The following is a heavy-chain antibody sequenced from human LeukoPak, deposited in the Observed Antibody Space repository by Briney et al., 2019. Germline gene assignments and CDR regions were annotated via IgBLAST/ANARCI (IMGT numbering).Heavy chain of an antibody. CDR1: GFTFSGYW. J-gene: IGHJ6*03. V-gene: IGHV3-7*01. CDR3: ARGTSITIFGVAPDYYYYMDV. Sequence: PGGSLRLSCAASGFTFSGYWMSWVRQAPGKGLEWVANIKQDGSEKYYVDSVKGRFTISRDNAKNSLYLQMNSLRAEDTAVYYCARGTSITIFGVAPDYYYYMDVWGKGTTVTVSS. CDR2: IKQDGSEK. D-gene: IGHD3-3*01.